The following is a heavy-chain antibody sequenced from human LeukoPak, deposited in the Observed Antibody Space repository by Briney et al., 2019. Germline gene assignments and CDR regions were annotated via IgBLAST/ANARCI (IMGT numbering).Heavy chain of an antibody. CDR1: GFNFNNFA. CDR2: MTGPADTT. J-gene: IGHJ1*01. Sequence: SGGSLRLSCAASGFNFNNFAMSWVRQAPGKGPEWLSAMTGPADTTYYAESVKGRFTISRDNAKNTLSLQMNSLRAEDTGVYYCARAPSEIGGYYPEYFRHWGQGTLVTVSS. CDR3: ARAPSEIGGYYPEYFRH. V-gene: IGHV3-23*01. D-gene: IGHD3-22*01.